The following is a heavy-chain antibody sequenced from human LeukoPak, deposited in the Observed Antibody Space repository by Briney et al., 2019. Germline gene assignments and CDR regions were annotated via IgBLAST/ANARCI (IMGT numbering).Heavy chain of an antibody. Sequence: GGSLRLSCTASGFTFSDYAMSWVRQAPGKGLEWVSGISGSGGSIRYADSVKGRFIISRDNSKNTLYLQMNSLRAEDTAVYYCAKDFLLCGSGWSGGVDYWGQGTLVTVSS. CDR2: ISGSGGSI. J-gene: IGHJ4*02. V-gene: IGHV3-23*01. CDR1: GFTFSDYA. D-gene: IGHD6-19*01. CDR3: AKDFLLCGSGWSGGVDY.